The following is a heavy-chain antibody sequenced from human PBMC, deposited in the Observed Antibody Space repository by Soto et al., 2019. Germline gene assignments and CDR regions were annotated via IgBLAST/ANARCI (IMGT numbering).Heavy chain of an antibody. CDR1: GGSISSGGNY. CDR2: IYYSGRT. Sequence: QVQLQESGPGLVKPSQTLSFTCTVSGGSISSGGNYWSWIRQHPGKGLEWIGNIYYSGRTYYNPSLKSRVTISVDTSKNQFSLKLSSVTAADTAVYYCARVFSDSSSFFDPWGQGTLVTVSS. D-gene: IGHD6-13*01. V-gene: IGHV4-31*03. CDR3: ARVFSDSSSFFDP. J-gene: IGHJ5*02.